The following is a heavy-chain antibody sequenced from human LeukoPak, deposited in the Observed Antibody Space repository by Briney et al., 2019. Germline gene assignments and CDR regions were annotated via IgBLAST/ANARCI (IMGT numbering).Heavy chain of an antibody. V-gene: IGHV3-30*02. D-gene: IGHD6-19*01. CDR1: GFTFSSYG. CDR3: AKDVEWLVRYLDY. CDR2: IRYDGSNK. Sequence: GGSLRLSCAASGFTFSSYGMHWVRQAPGKGLEWVAFIRYDGSNKYYADSVKGRFTISRDNSKNTLYLQMNSLRAEDTAVYYCAKDVEWLVRYLDYWGQGTLVTVSS. J-gene: IGHJ4*02.